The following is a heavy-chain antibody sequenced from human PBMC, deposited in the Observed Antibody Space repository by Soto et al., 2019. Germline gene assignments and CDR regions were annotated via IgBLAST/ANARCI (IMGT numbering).Heavy chain of an antibody. Sequence: GGSLRLSCAASGFTFSSYAMHWVRQAPGKGLEWVAVISYDGSNKYYADSVKGRFTISRDNSKNTLYLQMNSLRAEDTAVYYCARALREDIVVVPAAVRFDPWGQGTLVTVSS. CDR1: GFTFSSYA. J-gene: IGHJ5*02. D-gene: IGHD2-2*01. CDR3: ARALREDIVVVPAAVRFDP. CDR2: ISYDGSNK. V-gene: IGHV3-30-3*01.